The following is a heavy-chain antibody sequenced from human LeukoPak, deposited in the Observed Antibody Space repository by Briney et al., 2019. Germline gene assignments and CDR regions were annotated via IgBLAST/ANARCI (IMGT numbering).Heavy chain of an antibody. J-gene: IGHJ4*02. CDR2: IYYSGST. CDR3: ARLPNDPNPF. V-gene: IGHV4-59*01. CDR1: GGSISSYY. Sequence: SETLSLTCTVSGGSISSYYWSWIRQPPGKGLEWIGYIYYSGSTNYNPSLKSRVTISVDTSKNQFSLKLSSVTAAHTAVYYCARLPNDPNPFWGQGTLVTVSS.